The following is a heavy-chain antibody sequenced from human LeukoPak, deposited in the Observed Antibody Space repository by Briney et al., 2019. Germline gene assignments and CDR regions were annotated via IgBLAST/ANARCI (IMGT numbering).Heavy chain of an antibody. J-gene: IGHJ6*04. V-gene: IGHV1-69*06. CDR1: GGTFSSYA. D-gene: IGHD2-2*01. CDR2: IIPNFGRA. CDR3: ARPLLGYCSRTSCLYYYYGMDV. Sequence: SVKVPCKASGGTFSSYAISWVGQPPAQGLEWMGGIIPNFGRANYAPNFQGRVTMTADKSTSIAYLELSSLRSEDTAVYYCARPLLGYCSRTSCLYYYYGMDVWGKGTTVPVSS.